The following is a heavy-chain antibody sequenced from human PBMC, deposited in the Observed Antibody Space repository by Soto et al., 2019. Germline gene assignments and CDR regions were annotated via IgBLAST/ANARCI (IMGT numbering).Heavy chain of an antibody. D-gene: IGHD3-22*01. CDR2: IKQDGSEN. CDR3: ARCGYHYGYFDL. V-gene: IGHV3-7*01. Sequence: EVQLVASGGGWVQPGGSLRLSCAASGFTFSSYWMSWVRQAPGKGLEGVANIKQDGSENYYVDSVKGRFTISRDNAKNSLYRKMNSLRAEDTAVYYCARCGYHYGYFDLWGRRTLVTVSS. J-gene: IGHJ2*01. CDR1: GFTFSSYW.